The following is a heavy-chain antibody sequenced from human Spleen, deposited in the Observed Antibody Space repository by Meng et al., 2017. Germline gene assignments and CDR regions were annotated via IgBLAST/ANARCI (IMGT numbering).Heavy chain of an antibody. V-gene: IGHV1-18*01. CDR1: DYTFTGYG. CDR2: LGAHDGDT. D-gene: IGHD3-10*01. J-gene: IGHJ4*02. CDR3: ARGTPGRSYSDY. Sequence: QVQPVQAGPAAKKPGAAVKVTCKASDYTFTGYGVSWVRQAPGQGLEWMAWLGAHDGDTSHAPKFQGRVTVSADRPTATAYMELRSLRSDDTAVYYCARGTPGRSYSDYWGQGTLVTVSS.